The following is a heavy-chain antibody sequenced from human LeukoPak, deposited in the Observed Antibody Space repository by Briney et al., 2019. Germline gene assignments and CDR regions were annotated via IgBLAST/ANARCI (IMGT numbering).Heavy chain of an antibody. J-gene: IGHJ3*02. D-gene: IGHD3-22*01. CDR1: GGSISSYH. V-gene: IGHV4-59*01. CDR2: IYYSGST. CDR3: ARARNYYDSSDYYYEGDAFDI. Sequence: SETLSLTCTVSGGSISSYHWSWIRQPPGKGLECIGYIYYSGSTHYNPSLKSRVTISVDTSKNQFSLKLSSVTAADTAVYFCARARNYYDSSDYYYEGDAFDIWGQGTMVTVSS.